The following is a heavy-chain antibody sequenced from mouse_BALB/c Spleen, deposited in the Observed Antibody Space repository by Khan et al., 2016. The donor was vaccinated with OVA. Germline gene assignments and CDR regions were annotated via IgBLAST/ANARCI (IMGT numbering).Heavy chain of an antibody. CDR2: IYPGNSDT. J-gene: IGHJ2*01. CDR1: GYTFTNYW. V-gene: IGHV1-5*01. D-gene: IGHD2-1*01. CDR3: TRKGLGNYESWDY. Sequence: VQLQQSGTVLARPGASVKMSCKGSGYTFTNYWMHWVKQRPGQGLEWIGVIYPGNSDTNYNQKFKGKAKLTAVTSTRTAYMELNSLTNEDSAGYYCTRKGLGNYESWDYWGQGTTLTVSS.